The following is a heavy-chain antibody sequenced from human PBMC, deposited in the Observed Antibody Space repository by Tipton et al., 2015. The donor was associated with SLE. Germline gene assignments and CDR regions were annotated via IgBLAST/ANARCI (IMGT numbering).Heavy chain of an antibody. CDR2: ISSSSSYI. D-gene: IGHD3-16*01. Sequence: SLRLSYAASGFTFSSYSMNWVRQAPGKGLEWVSSISSSSSYIYYADPVKGRFTISRDNAKNSLYLQMNSLRAEDTAVYYCAILEGGDYFDYWGQGTLVTVSS. CDR3: AILEGGDYFDY. CDR1: GFTFSSYS. V-gene: IGHV3-21*03. J-gene: IGHJ4*02.